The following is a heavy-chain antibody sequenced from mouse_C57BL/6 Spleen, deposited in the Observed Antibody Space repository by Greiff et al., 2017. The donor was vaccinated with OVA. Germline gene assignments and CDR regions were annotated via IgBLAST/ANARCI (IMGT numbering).Heavy chain of an antibody. Sequence: QVQLQQPGAELVRPGSSVKLSCKASGYTFTSYWMHWVKQRPIQGLEWIGNIDPSDSETNYNQKFKYKATLTVDISSSTAYMQLSSLTSEDSAVYYGASDPSATAVAKDDWGTGTTVTVSS. J-gene: IGHJ1*03. CDR1: GYTFTSYW. CDR2: IDPSDSET. D-gene: IGHD1-1*01. CDR3: ASDPSATAVAKDD. V-gene: IGHV1-52*01.